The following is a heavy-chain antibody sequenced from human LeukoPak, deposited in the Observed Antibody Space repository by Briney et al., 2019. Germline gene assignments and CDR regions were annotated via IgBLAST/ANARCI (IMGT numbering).Heavy chain of an antibody. D-gene: IGHD4-17*01. CDR3: AKDPARTTVTTNGY. CDR1: GFTFSSYA. Sequence: GGSLRLSCAASGFTFSSYAMSWVRQAPGKGLEWVSAISGSGGSTYYADSVKGRFTISRDNSKNTLYLQMNSLRAEDTAVYYCAKDPARTTVTTNGYWGQGTLVTVSS. CDR2: ISGSGGST. V-gene: IGHV3-23*01. J-gene: IGHJ4*02.